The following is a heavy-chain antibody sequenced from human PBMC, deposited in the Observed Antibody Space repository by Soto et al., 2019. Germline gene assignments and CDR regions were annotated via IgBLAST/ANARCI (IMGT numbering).Heavy chain of an antibody. CDR1: GFTFSSSD. D-gene: IGHD5-12*01. CDR2: IGTAGDT. Sequence: EVQLVESGGGLIQPGGSLRLSCAASGFTFSSSDMHWVRQATGNGLEWVSAIGTAGDTYYPGSVKGRFTISRENAKNSLYLQMNSLRAGDTSLYYCARGWLAPCGSLSDMCVGGKGTTVTVSS. V-gene: IGHV3-13*01. J-gene: IGHJ6*03. CDR3: ARGWLAPCGSLSDMCV.